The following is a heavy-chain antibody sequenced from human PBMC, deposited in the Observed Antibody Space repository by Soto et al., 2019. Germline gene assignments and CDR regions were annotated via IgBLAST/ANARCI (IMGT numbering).Heavy chain of an antibody. V-gene: IGHV4-38-2*01. D-gene: IGHD1-7*01. J-gene: IGHJ4*02. CDR3: ASRDPGTSVDY. Sequence: SETLSLTCAVSGYSISNAYYWGWIRQPPGKGLEWIGSIYHSGTTYYNPSLKSRVTISLDKSENQFSLKVTSLTAADTAVYYCASRDPGTSVDYWGQGTLVTVSS. CDR1: GYSISNAYY. CDR2: IYHSGTT.